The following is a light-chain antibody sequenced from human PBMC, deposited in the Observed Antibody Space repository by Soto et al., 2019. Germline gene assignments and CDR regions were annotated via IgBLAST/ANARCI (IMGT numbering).Light chain of an antibody. CDR3: SSYTTSSPVI. Sequence: QSALTQPASVSGSPGQSIAISCTGTSSDIGSYNYVSWYQQHPGNAPKLIIYDVSARPSGVSDRFSGSKSGNTASLTIFGLQAEDEADYYCSSYTTSSPVIFGGGTKLTVL. V-gene: IGLV2-14*01. CDR1: SSDIGSYNY. J-gene: IGLJ2*01. CDR2: DVS.